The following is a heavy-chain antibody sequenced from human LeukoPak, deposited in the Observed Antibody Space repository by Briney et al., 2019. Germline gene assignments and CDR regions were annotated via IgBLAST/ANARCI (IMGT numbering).Heavy chain of an antibody. CDR2: LSAGGGST. V-gene: IGHV3-23*01. Sequence: GGSLRLSCAASGFTFSSYAMSWVRQAPGKGLEWVSALSAGGGSTFYADSVKGRFTISRDNSKNTLYLQMNSLRAEDTAVYYCAKKGYAGFHWGQGTLITVSS. D-gene: IGHD5-12*01. J-gene: IGHJ4*02. CDR3: AKKGYAGFH. CDR1: GFTFSSYA.